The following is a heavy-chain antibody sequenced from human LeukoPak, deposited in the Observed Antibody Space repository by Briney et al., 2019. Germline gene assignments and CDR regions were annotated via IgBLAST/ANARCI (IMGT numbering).Heavy chain of an antibody. Sequence: SETPSLTCAVYGGSFSGYYWSWIRQPPGKGLEWIGEINHSGSTNYNPSLKSRVTISVDTSKNQFSLKLSSVTAADTAVYYCARGGGYSYGFGIVATPRPRAYYFDYWGQGTLVTVSS. CDR1: GGSFSGYY. V-gene: IGHV4-34*01. CDR2: INHSGST. CDR3: ARGGGYSYGFGIVATPRPRAYYFDY. D-gene: IGHD5-12*01. J-gene: IGHJ4*02.